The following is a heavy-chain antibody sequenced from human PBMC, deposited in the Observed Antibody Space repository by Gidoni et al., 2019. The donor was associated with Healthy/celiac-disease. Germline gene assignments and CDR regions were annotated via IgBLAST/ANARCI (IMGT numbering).Heavy chain of an antibody. CDR3: ARDQERGIAAAATGYSGSYYYGMDV. CDR1: GYTFTSYY. Sequence: AEVKKPGASVTVSCKASGYTFTSYYMHWVRQSPGQGLEWLGIINPSGGSTSYAQKFQGRVTMTRDTSTSTVYMELSSLRSEDTAVYYCARDQERGIAAAATGYSGSYYYGMDVWGQGTTVTVSS. D-gene: IGHD6-13*01. J-gene: IGHJ6*02. CDR2: INPSGGST. V-gene: IGHV1-46*01.